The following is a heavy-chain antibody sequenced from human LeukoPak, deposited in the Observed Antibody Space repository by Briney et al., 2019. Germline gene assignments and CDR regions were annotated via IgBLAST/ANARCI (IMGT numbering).Heavy chain of an antibody. Sequence: PGGSLRLSCAASRFTFSSYAMSWVRQAPGKGLEWVSAISGSGGKTYYADSVKGRFTISRDNSKNTLYLQMNSLRAEDTAVYYCAKGYGTYSYAMDVWGQGTTVTVSS. V-gene: IGHV3-23*01. J-gene: IGHJ6*02. CDR1: RFTFSSYA. CDR2: ISGSGGKT. D-gene: IGHD5-18*01. CDR3: AKGYGTYSYAMDV.